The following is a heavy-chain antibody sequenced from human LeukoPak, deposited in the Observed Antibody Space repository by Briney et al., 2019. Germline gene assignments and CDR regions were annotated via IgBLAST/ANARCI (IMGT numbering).Heavy chain of an antibody. Sequence: HPSETLSLTCTVSGGSISSYYWNWIRQPAGKGLEWIGRIYTSGSTNYNPSLKSRVTMSVDTSKNQFSLKLTSVTAADTAVYYCARGKVVAGTPGQNSWDNWGQGILVTVSS. CDR2: IYTSGST. V-gene: IGHV4-4*07. CDR1: GGSISSYY. J-gene: IGHJ4*02. D-gene: IGHD6-19*01. CDR3: ARGKVVAGTPGQNSWDN.